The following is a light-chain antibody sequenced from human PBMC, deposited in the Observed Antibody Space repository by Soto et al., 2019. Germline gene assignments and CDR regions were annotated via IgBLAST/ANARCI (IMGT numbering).Light chain of an antibody. Sequence: QFVLTQPPSASGTPGQRVTISCSGSSSNIGSNYVYWYQQLPGTAPKLLIYRNNQRPSGVPDRFSGSKSGTSASLAISGLRSEDEADYYCAAWDDSLSGRGVFGGGTQLTVL. V-gene: IGLV1-47*01. CDR2: RNN. J-gene: IGLJ7*01. CDR3: AAWDDSLSGRGV. CDR1: SSNIGSNY.